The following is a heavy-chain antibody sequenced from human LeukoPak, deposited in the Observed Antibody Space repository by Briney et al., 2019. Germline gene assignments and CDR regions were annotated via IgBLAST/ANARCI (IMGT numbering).Heavy chain of an antibody. CDR2: ITYDGYYK. D-gene: IGHD3-10*01. CDR1: GFTFSTYG. CDR3: ARDLSPVVRASPMGY. J-gene: IGHJ4*02. V-gene: IGHV3-30*03. Sequence: GGSLRLSCAASGFTFSTYGMHWVRQAPGEGPEWVALITYDGYYKYYSDSVKGRFTISSDTSKNTLSLQMNSLRAEDTAVYYCARDLSPVVRASPMGYWGQGTLVTVSS.